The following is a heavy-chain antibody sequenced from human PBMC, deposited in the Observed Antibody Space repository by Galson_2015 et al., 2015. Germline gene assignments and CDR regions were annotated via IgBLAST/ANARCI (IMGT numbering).Heavy chain of an antibody. CDR3: ARDQNYYDSSGYYSVDAFDI. J-gene: IGHJ3*02. CDR1: GYTFTGYY. D-gene: IGHD3-22*01. Sequence: SVKVSCKASGYTFTGYYMHWVRQAPGQGLEWMGWINPNSGGTNYAQKFQGWVAMTRDTSISTAYMELSRLRSDDTAVYYCARDQNYYDSSGYYSVDAFDIWGQGTMVTVSS. CDR2: INPNSGGT. V-gene: IGHV1-2*04.